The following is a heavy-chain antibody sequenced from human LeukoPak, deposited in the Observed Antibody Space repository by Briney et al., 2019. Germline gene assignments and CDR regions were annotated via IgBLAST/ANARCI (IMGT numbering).Heavy chain of an antibody. Sequence: GGSLRLSCAASGFTFSSYGMHWVRQAPGKVLEWVAFIRYDGSNKYYADSVKGRFTISRDNSKNTLYLQMNSLRAEDTAVYYCAKDAMVAAHFDYWGQGTLVTVSS. J-gene: IGHJ4*02. CDR2: IRYDGSNK. D-gene: IGHD2-15*01. V-gene: IGHV3-30*02. CDR3: AKDAMVAAHFDY. CDR1: GFTFSSYG.